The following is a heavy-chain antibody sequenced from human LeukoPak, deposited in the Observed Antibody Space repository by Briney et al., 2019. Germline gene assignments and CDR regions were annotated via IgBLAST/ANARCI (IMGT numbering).Heavy chain of an antibody. CDR1: GGSFSGYY. J-gene: IGHJ4*02. Sequence: MPSETLSLTCAVYGGSFSGYYWSWIRQPPGKGLEWIGEINHSGSTNYNPSLKSRVTISVDTSKNQFSLKLSSVTAADTAVYYCESMVVVAATIFDYWGQGTLVTVSS. V-gene: IGHV4-34*01. CDR2: INHSGST. D-gene: IGHD2-15*01. CDR3: ESMVVVAATIFDY.